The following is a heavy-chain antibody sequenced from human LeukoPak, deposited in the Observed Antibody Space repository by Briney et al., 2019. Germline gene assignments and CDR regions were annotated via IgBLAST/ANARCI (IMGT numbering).Heavy chain of an antibody. Sequence: SETLSLTCTVSGGSISSSSYYWGWIRQPPGKGLEWIGSIYYSGSTYYNPSLKSRVTISVDTSKNQFSLKLSSVTAADTAVYYCARDEITIEAFDIWGQGTMVTVSS. J-gene: IGHJ3*02. CDR3: ARDEITIEAFDI. CDR1: GGSISSSSYY. V-gene: IGHV4-39*02. CDR2: IYYSGST. D-gene: IGHD3-10*01.